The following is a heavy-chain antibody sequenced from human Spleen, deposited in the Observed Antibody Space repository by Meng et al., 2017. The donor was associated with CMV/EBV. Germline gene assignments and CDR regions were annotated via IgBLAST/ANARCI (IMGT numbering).Heavy chain of an antibody. CDR1: GFTFDDYA. CDR2: ISWDSGTI. CDR3: AKGPDTAMAPFDY. Sequence: SLKISCEASGFTFDDYAMHWVRQGPGKGLEWVSGISWDSGTIGYGDSVKGRFTISRDNAKNSLYLQMNRLRAEDTALYDRAKGPDTAMAPFDYWGQGTLVTVSS. D-gene: IGHD5-18*01. V-gene: IGHV3-9*01. J-gene: IGHJ4*02.